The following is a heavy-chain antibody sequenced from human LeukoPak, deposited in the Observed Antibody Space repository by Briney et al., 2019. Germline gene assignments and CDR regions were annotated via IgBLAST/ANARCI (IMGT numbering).Heavy chain of an antibody. V-gene: IGHV4-59*12. D-gene: IGHD5-24*01. CDR3: ARGDYGYSPIDY. Sequence: PSETLSLTCTVSGGSISSYYWSWIRQPPGKGLEWIGYIYYSGSTYYNPSLKSRVTISVDTSKNQFSLKLSSVTAADTAVYYCARGDYGYSPIDYWGQGTLVTVSS. J-gene: IGHJ4*02. CDR1: GGSISSYY. CDR2: IYYSGST.